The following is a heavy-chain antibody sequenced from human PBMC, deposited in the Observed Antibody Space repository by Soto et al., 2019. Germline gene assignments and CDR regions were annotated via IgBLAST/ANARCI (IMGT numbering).Heavy chain of an antibody. CDR2: IYYSGST. CDR1: GGSISSYY. CDR3: ARIYYGSGSVDY. Sequence: SETLSLTCTVSGGSISSYYWSWIRQPPGKGLEWIGYIYYSGSTNYNPSLKSRVTISVDTSKNQFSLKLSSVTAADTAVYYCARIYYGSGSVDYWGQGTLVTVSS. D-gene: IGHD3-10*01. J-gene: IGHJ4*02. V-gene: IGHV4-59*01.